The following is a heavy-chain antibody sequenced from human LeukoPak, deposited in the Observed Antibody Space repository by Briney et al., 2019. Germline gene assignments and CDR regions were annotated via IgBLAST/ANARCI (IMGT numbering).Heavy chain of an antibody. D-gene: IGHD6-13*01. V-gene: IGHV4-39*01. Sequence: SETLSLTCTVSGASFSSSTYYWGWIRQPPGKGLEWIGRIYYSGSTYYNPSLKSRVTMSVDTSKNQFSLKLSSVTAADTAVYYCARHAGGISATGTRPFDYWGQGTLVTVSS. CDR1: GASFSSSTYY. J-gene: IGHJ4*02. CDR2: IYYSGST. CDR3: ARHAGGISATGTRPFDY.